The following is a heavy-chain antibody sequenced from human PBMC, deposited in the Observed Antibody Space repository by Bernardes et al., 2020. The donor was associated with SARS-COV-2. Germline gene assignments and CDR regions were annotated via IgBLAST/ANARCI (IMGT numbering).Heavy chain of an antibody. V-gene: IGHV3-74*01. J-gene: IGHJ4*02. D-gene: IGHD2-21*01. Sequence: GGSLRLSCVVSGFTFSNYWMHWVRQAPGKGLVWVARITTHGSSTTYADFAKGRFTISRDNARNTMYLQMNSLRAEDTATYYCVRDLGGAGGTWGQGTLVTVSS. CDR1: GFTFSNYW. CDR3: VRDLGGAGGT. CDR2: ITTHGSST.